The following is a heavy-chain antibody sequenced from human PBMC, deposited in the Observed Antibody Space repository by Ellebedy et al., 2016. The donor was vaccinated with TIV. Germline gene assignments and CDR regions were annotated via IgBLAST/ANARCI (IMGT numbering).Heavy chain of an antibody. J-gene: IGHJ4*02. V-gene: IGHV3-11*01. Sequence: GESLKISCAASGFTFSHYWMNWVRQAPGMGLEWVAYISTSGNTKYYADSVKGRFTISRDNAENSLYLQINSLRAEDTAVYYCARNQISSWPFDYWGQGTLVTVSS. CDR1: GFTFSHYW. CDR3: ARNQISSWPFDY. D-gene: IGHD6-13*01. CDR2: ISTSGNTK.